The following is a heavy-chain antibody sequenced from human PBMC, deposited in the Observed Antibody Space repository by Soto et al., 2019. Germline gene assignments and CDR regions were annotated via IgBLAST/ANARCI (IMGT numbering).Heavy chain of an antibody. V-gene: IGHV4-31*03. Sequence: SETLSLTCTVSGGSISSCGYYWSWIRQHPGKGLEWIGYIYYSGSTYYNPSLKSRVTISVDTSKNQFSLKLSSVTAADTAVYYCARAAKDYCSSTSCHYSYYYGMDVWGQGTTVTVSS. CDR3: ARAAKDYCSSTSCHYSYYYGMDV. CDR1: GGSISSCGYY. J-gene: IGHJ6*02. D-gene: IGHD2-2*01. CDR2: IYYSGST.